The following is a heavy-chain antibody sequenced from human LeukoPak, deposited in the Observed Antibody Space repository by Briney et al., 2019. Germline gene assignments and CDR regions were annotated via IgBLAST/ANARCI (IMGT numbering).Heavy chain of an antibody. J-gene: IGHJ4*02. D-gene: IGHD2-15*01. V-gene: IGHV1-8*01. CDR2: MNPNSGNT. Sequence: ASVKVSCKASGYTFTSYDINWVRQATGQGLEWMGWMNPNSGNTGYAQKFQGRVTMTRNTSISTAYMELSSLRSEDTAVYYCAREIAATDPHFDYRGQGTLVTVSS. CDR1: GYTFTSYD. CDR3: AREIAATDPHFDY.